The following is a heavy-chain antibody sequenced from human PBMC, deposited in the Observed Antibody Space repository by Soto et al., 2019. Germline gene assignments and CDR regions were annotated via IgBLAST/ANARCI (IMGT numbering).Heavy chain of an antibody. CDR1: GYTFTSYG. CDR3: ARGRRITIFGVPNPSHGMDV. V-gene: IGHV1-18*01. CDR2: ISAYNGNT. J-gene: IGHJ6*02. D-gene: IGHD3-3*01. Sequence: GASVKVSCKASGYTFTSYGIGWVRQAPGQGLEWMGWISAYNGNTNYAQKLQGRVTMTTDTSTSTAYMELRSLRSDDTAVYYCARGRRITIFGVPNPSHGMDVWGQGTTVTVSS.